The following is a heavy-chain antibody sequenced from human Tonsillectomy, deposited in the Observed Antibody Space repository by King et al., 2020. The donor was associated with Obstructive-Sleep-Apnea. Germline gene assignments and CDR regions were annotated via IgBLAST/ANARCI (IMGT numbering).Heavy chain of an antibody. V-gene: IGHV3-72*01. CDR2: IKNKDNKYTT. CDR3: AKDLGSPIVGTQ. Sequence: VQLVESGGGLVQTGGSPRLSCAASGFTFSEHYMDWVRQAPGKGPEWVGRIKNKDNKYTTEYAASVKGRFTISRDDSQNSLYLQMNSLRTEDTAVYYCAKDLGSPIVGTQWGQGTPVTV. D-gene: IGHD1-26*01. CDR1: GFTFSEHY. J-gene: IGHJ4*02.